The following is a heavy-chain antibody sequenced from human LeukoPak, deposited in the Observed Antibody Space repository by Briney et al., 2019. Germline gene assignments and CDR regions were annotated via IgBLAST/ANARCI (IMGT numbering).Heavy chain of an antibody. CDR3: ARDQWEHPGYYYYYYMDV. CDR2: ISGSGGST. J-gene: IGHJ6*03. CDR1: GFTFSSYA. Sequence: GGSLRLSCAVSGFTFSSYAMSWVREAPGKGVGWVSAISGSGGSTYYAGCVKGRFTISRDNSKNTLYLQMNSLRPEDTAVYYCARDQWEHPGYYYYYYMDVWGKGTTVTVSS. V-gene: IGHV3-23*01. D-gene: IGHD1-26*01.